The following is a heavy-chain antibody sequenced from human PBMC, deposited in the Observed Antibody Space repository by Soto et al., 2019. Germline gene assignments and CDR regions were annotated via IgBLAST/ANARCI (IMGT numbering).Heavy chain of an antibody. V-gene: IGHV4-34*02. CDR1: GGSVNGYY. J-gene: IGHJ5*02. CDR2: INHTVGT. CDR3: ATRITVFGLLIPPFEP. Sequence: QVHLQQWGAGLLKPSETLSLTCAVYGGSVNGYYWNWIRQPPGKGLEWIGEINHTVGTHYNPSLKSRVTMSVDTSKNQFSLRLSSVTSADTAIYYCATRITVFGLLIPPFEPWGQGTQVTVSS. D-gene: IGHD3-3*01.